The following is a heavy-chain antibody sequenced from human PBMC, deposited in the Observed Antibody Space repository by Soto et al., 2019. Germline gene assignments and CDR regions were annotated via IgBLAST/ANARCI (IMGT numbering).Heavy chain of an antibody. D-gene: IGHD3-10*01. V-gene: IGHV3-33*01. CDR3: AREDGSGIY. Sequence: QVQLVESGGGVVQPGRSLRLSCAASGFTFSSYGMHWVRQAPGKGLEWVAVIWYDGSNKYYADSVEGRFTISRDNSKISLYLQRNSLRAEDTAVYYCAREDGSGIYWGQGTLVTVCS. CDR2: IWYDGSNK. CDR1: GFTFSSYG. J-gene: IGHJ4*02.